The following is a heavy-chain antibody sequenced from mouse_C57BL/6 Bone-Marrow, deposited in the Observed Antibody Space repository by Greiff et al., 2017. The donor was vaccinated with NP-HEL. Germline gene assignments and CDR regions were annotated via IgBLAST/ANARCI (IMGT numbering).Heavy chain of an antibody. CDR3: ARHDGYYVY. CDR1: GYTFTSYW. D-gene: IGHD2-3*01. V-gene: IGHV1-59*01. J-gene: IGHJ3*01. CDR2: IDPSDSYT. Sequence: QVQLQQSGAELVRPGTSVKLSCKASGYTFTSYWMHWVKQRPGQGLEWIGVIDPSDSYTNYNQKFKGKATLTVDTSSSTAYMQLSSLTSEDSAVYYCARHDGYYVYWGQGTLVTVSA.